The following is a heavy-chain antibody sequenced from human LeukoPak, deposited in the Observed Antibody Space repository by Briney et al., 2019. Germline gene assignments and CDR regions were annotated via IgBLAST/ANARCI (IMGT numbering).Heavy chain of an antibody. Sequence: QAGGSLRLSCAASGFTFDDYTMHWVRQAPGKGLEWVSLISWDGGSTYYADSVKGRFTISRDNSKNSLYLQMNSLRTEDTALYYCAKGYSGYDSPLYNWFDPWGQGTLVTVSS. CDR1: GFTFDDYT. J-gene: IGHJ5*02. CDR3: AKGYSGYDSPLYNWFDP. V-gene: IGHV3-43*01. D-gene: IGHD5-12*01. CDR2: ISWDGGST.